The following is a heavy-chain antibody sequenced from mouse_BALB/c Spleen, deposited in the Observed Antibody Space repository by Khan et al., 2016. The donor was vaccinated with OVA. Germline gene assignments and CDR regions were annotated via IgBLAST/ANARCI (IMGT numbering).Heavy chain of an antibody. D-gene: IGHD1-3*01. CDR3: AKLTPY. CDR2: INPYNGYA. V-gene: IGHV1S137*01. J-gene: IGHJ3*01. CDR1: GYTFTDYA. Sequence: QVQLKQSGPEVVRPGVSVKISCKGSGYTFTDYAVHWVKQSHAKSLEWIGVINPYNGYANYNQKFKGKATMTVDKSSSTAYMELARLTSDDSVINFCAKLTPYWGQGTLVTVSA.